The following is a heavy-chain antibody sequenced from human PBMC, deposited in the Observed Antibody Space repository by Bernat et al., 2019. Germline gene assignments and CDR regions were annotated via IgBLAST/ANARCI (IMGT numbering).Heavy chain of an antibody. J-gene: IGHJ4*02. CDR2: IWYDGSNR. D-gene: IGHD6-19*01. Sequence: QVQLVESGGGVVQPGRSLRLSCAASGFTFSSYGMHCVRQAPGKGLEWLAVIWYDGSNRYYADSVKGRFTMPRDNSKSTLYLQMGSLRAEDTAMYFCARGGRDSGGRGDYYFDNWGQGTLVTVSS. CDR3: ARGGRDSGGRGDYYFDN. V-gene: IGHV3-33*01. CDR1: GFTFSSYG.